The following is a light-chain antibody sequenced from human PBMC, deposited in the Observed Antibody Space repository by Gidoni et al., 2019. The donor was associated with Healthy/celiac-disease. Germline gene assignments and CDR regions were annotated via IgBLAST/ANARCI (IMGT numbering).Light chain of an antibody. CDR1: QSISSY. CDR3: QQSYSTPPI. CDR2: AAS. Sequence: DIQMTQSPSSLSASVGDRVTITCRASQSISSYLNWYQQKPGKAPKLLIYAASSLQSGVPSRFSCSGSGTDSTLTISSLQPEDFSTYYCQQSYSTPPIFGGGTKVEIK. V-gene: IGKV1-39*01. J-gene: IGKJ4*01.